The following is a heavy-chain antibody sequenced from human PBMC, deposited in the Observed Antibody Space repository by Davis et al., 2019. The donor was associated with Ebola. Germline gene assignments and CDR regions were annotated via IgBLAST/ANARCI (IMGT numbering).Heavy chain of an antibody. Sequence: MPSETLSLTCTVSGDSIRDYYWSWIRQTPGKGLEWIGYIYHSGITRYNPSLKSRATISLDTSKNQFFLKVNSMTAADTAVYYCERVGAATGGELDYWGQGALVTVSS. V-gene: IGHV4-59*01. CDR1: GDSIRDYY. CDR3: ERVGAATGGELDY. D-gene: IGHD3-16*01. J-gene: IGHJ4*02. CDR2: IYHSGIT.